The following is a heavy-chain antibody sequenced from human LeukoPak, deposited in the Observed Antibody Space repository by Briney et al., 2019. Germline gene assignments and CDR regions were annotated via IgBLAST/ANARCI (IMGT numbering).Heavy chain of an antibody. J-gene: IGHJ4*02. D-gene: IGHD3-22*01. Sequence: ASVKVSCKASGYSFTGYYMHWVRQAPGQGLEWMGWINPYSGDTDYAQKFQDRVTMTSDTYISTAYMELSRLRSDDTAMYYCARGTMNLDSWGQGTLVTVSS. CDR3: ARGTMNLDS. V-gene: IGHV1-2*02. CDR2: INPYSGDT. CDR1: GYSFTGYY.